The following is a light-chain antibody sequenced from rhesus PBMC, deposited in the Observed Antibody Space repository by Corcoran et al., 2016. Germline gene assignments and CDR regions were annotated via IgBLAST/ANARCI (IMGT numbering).Light chain of an antibody. CDR3: NSYAVSNAYI. CDR2: EVS. J-gene: IGLJ1*01. Sequence: QAALTQPRSVSGSPGQSVTISCTGTSSDIGGYNYVSWYQQLPGTAPKLMIYEVSKRPSGVSDRFSGSKSGNTASLTISGLQAEDEADYYCNSYAVSNAYIFGGGTRLTVL. V-gene: IGLV2-32*02. CDR1: SSDIGGYNY.